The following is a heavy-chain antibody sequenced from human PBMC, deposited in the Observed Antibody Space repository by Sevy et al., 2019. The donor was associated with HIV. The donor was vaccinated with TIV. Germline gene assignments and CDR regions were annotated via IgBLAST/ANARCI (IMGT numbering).Heavy chain of an antibody. Sequence: GGSLRLSCAASGFTFSSYAMSWVRQAPGKGLEWVSAISGSGGNTYYADSVKGRFTISRDNSKNTLYLQMNSLRAEDTAVYYCAAGGWGSDAFDIWGQGTMVTVSS. J-gene: IGHJ3*02. D-gene: IGHD6-19*01. V-gene: IGHV3-23*01. CDR2: ISGSGGNT. CDR1: GFTFSSYA. CDR3: AAGGWGSDAFDI.